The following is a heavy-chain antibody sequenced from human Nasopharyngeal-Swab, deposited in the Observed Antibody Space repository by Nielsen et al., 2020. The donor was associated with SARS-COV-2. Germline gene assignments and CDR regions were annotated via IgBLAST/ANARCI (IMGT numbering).Heavy chain of an antibody. J-gene: IGHJ4*02. V-gene: IGHV7-4-1*01. CDR1: GYTFTSYA. Sequence: ASVNVSFKASGYTFTSYAMNWVRQAPGQGLEWMGWINTNTGNPTYVQGFTGRSVFSLDTSVSTAYLQICSLKAEDTAVYYCAVHSSGWYLPSDYWGQGTLVTVSS. D-gene: IGHD6-19*01. CDR2: INTNTGNP. CDR3: AVHSSGWYLPSDY.